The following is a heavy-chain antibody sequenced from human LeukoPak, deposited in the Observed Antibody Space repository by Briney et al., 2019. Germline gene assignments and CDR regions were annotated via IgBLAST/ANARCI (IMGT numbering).Heavy chain of an antibody. CDR1: GGSISSYY. CDR3: ARGGYYGSGNDFRFDP. CDR2: IHYTGGT. J-gene: IGHJ5*02. V-gene: IGHV4-59*01. D-gene: IGHD3-10*01. Sequence: SETLSLTCTVPGGSISSYYWSWIRQSPGKGLECIGYIHYTGGTNYNPSLKSRVTISVETSKNQFSRKLQSVTAADTAVYYCARGGYYGSGNDFRFDPWGQGTLVTVSS.